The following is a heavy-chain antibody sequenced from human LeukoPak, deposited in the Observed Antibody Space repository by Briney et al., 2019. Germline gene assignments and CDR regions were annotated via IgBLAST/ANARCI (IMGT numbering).Heavy chain of an antibody. CDR3: ARDGNLGDDAFDI. J-gene: IGHJ3*02. Sequence: ASVKVSCKASGYTFTGYYMHWVRQAPGQGLEWMGWINPNSGGTNYAQKFQGRVTVTRDTSISTAYMELSRLRSDDTAVYYCARDGNLGDDAFDIWGQGTMVTVSS. CDR1: GYTFTGYY. D-gene: IGHD3-16*01. CDR2: INPNSGGT. V-gene: IGHV1-2*02.